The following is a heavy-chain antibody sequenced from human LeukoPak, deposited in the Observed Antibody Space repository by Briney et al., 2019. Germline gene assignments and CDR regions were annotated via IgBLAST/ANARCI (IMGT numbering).Heavy chain of an antibody. D-gene: IGHD3-22*01. CDR2: IYYSGST. J-gene: IGHJ3*02. CDR1: GGSISSYY. Sequence: TSETLSLTCTVSGGSISSYYWSWIRQPPGKGLEWIGCIYYSGSTNYNPSLKSRVTISVDTSKNQFSLKLSSVTAADTAVYYCASRARYYYDSSGAFDIWGQGTMVTVSS. V-gene: IGHV4-59*01. CDR3: ASRARYYYDSSGAFDI.